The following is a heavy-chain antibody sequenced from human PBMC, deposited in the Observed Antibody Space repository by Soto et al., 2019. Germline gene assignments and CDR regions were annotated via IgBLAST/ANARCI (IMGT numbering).Heavy chain of an antibody. CDR3: AKETYYGSGSYYDH. Sequence: QVQLVESGGGVVQPGRSLRLSCADSGFTFSSYGMHWVRKAPGKGLEWVAVISYDGSLKFYADSLRGRFTISRDDSQNTLYLQMSSLRPADTAVYICAKETYYGSGSYYDHWGKGTLVTVSS. D-gene: IGHD3-10*01. CDR2: ISYDGSLK. V-gene: IGHV3-30*18. CDR1: GFTFSSYG. J-gene: IGHJ5*02.